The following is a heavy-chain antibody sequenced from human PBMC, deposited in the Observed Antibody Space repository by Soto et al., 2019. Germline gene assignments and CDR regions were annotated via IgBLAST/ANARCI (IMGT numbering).Heavy chain of an antibody. CDR3: ARVGYYYDSSGYYLSFDY. J-gene: IGHJ4*02. CDR1: GYTFTSYD. V-gene: IGHV1-8*01. Sequence: QVQLVQSGAEVKKPGASVKVSCKASGYTFTSYDINWVRQATGQGLEWMGWMNPNSGNTGYAQKFQGRVTMTRNTXIXTXFRELSSLRSEDTAVYYCARVGYYYDSSGYYLSFDYWGQGTLVTVSS. CDR2: MNPNSGNT. D-gene: IGHD3-22*01.